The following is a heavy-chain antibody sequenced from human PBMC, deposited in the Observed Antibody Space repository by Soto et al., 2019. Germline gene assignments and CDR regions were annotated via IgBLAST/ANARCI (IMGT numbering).Heavy chain of an antibody. V-gene: IGHV3-21*01. CDR2: ISSSSSYI. CDR1: GFTFSSYS. D-gene: IGHD6-13*01. Sequence: GGSLRLSCAASGFTFSSYSMNWVRQAPGKGLEWVSSISSSSSYIYYADSVKGRFTISRDNAKNSLYLQMNSLRAEDTAVYYCATIAAAEQPPYYYYGMDVWGQGTTVTVSS. CDR3: ATIAAAEQPPYYYYGMDV. J-gene: IGHJ6*02.